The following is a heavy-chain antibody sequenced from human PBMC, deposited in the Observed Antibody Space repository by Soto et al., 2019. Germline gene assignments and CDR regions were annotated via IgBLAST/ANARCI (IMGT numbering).Heavy chain of an antibody. D-gene: IGHD2-21*01. J-gene: IGHJ5*02. CDR3: ARDLMIVGNWFDP. CDR1: GGSFSGYY. CDR2: INHSGST. Sequence: SETLSLTCAVYGGSFSGYYWSWIRQPPGKGLEWIGEINHSGSTNYNPSLKSRVTISVDTSKNQFSLKLRSDDTAVYYCARDLMIVGNWFDPWGQGTLVTVSS. V-gene: IGHV4-34*01.